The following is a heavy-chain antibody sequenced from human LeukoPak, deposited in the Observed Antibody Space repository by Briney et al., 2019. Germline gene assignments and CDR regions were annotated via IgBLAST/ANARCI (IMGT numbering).Heavy chain of an antibody. CDR1: GYTFTSYY. J-gene: IGHJ6*02. Sequence: ASVKVSCKASGYTFTSYYMHWVRQAPGQGLEWMGIINPSGGSTSYAQKFQGRVTMTTDTSTSTAYMELRSLRSDDTAVYYCARDHNGNYDFWSGDPYYYYYGMDVWGQGTTVTVSS. D-gene: IGHD3-3*01. CDR2: INPSGGST. V-gene: IGHV1-46*01. CDR3: ARDHNGNYDFWSGDPYYYYYGMDV.